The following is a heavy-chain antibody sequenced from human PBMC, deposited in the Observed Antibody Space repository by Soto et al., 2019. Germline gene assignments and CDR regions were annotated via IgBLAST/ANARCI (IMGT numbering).Heavy chain of an antibody. Sequence: QVQLVESGGGLVMPGGSLRLSCAAYGCTFRDDYMSWIRQAPGKGLEWVSYISSSGNSMYYADSVKGRFTVSRDNAKNSLYLQMNSLRAEDTAVYYCARRAAAGRHFDHWGQGTLVTAS. CDR2: ISSSGNSM. CDR1: GCTFRDDY. V-gene: IGHV3-11*01. CDR3: ARRAAAGRHFDH. J-gene: IGHJ4*02. D-gene: IGHD6-13*01.